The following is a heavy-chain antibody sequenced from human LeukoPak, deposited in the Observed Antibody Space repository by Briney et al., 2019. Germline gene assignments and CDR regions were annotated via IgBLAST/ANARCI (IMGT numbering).Heavy chain of an antibody. V-gene: IGHV3-23*01. CDR2: IGGRGSPT. CDR1: GFTFSSYA. CDR3: AKSDGALPEARYYYMDV. Sequence: TGGSLRLSCAASGFTFSSYAMSWVRQAPGKGLELVSGIGGRGSPTYYADSVKGRSTISRDNDKNRLDLQMDTLRAEDTAVYYCAKSDGALPEARYYYMDVWGKGTTVTVSS. D-gene: IGHD2-2*01. J-gene: IGHJ6*03.